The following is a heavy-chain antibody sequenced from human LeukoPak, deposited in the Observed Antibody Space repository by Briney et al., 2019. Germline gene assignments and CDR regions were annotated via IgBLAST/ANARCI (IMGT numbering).Heavy chain of an antibody. D-gene: IGHD1-26*01. CDR3: ETGIVGAIYFDY. CDR2: ISAYNGNT. CDR1: GYTFTSYG. V-gene: IGHV1-18*01. J-gene: IGHJ4*02. Sequence: ASVKVSCKASGYTFTSYGISWVRQAPGQGLEWMGWISAYNGNTNYAQKLQGRGTMTTDTVTSTAYMALRSLRSDDTAVYYCETGIVGAIYFDYWGQGTLVTVSS.